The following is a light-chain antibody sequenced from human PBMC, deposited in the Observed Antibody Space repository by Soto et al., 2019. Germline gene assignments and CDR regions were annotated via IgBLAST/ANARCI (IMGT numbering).Light chain of an antibody. V-gene: IGKV3-11*01. J-gene: IGKJ2*01. CDR1: QSVSSY. CDR3: QQRFNWPRFT. Sequence: ELVLTQSPATLSLSPRERATLSCRASQSVSSYLAWYHQKPGQAPRLLIYDASNRATGIPARFSGGGSGTDFTLPISSLEPGDFGVYYCQQRFNWPRFTFGQGTKLEI. CDR2: DAS.